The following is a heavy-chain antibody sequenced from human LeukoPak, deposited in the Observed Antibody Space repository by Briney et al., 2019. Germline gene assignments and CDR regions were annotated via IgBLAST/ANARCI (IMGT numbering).Heavy chain of an antibody. CDR1: GFTFSYYS. Sequence: GGSLRLSCAAPGFTFSYYSMNWVRQAPGKGLEWVSYISSSGSTIYYADSVKGRFTISRDNAKNSLYLQMNSLRAEDTAVYYCAELGITMIGGVWGKGTTVTISS. D-gene: IGHD3-10*02. J-gene: IGHJ6*04. CDR2: ISSSGSTI. V-gene: IGHV3-48*04. CDR3: AELGITMIGGV.